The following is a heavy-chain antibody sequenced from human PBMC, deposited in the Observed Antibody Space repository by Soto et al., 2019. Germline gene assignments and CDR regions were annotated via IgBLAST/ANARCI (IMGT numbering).Heavy chain of an antibody. CDR2: IYYSGST. D-gene: IGHD6-13*01. J-gene: IGHJ6*02. CDR1: GGSISSYY. CDR3: ARDGITAANNVGYYYYGIDV. V-gene: IGHV4-59*01. Sequence: QVQLQESGPGLVKPSETLSLTCSVSGGSISSYYWSWIRQPPGKGLEWIGYIYYSGSTNYNPSLMSRVTISVDTSKNQFSLKVSSVTAADTAVYYCARDGITAANNVGYYYYGIDVWGQGTTVTVSS.